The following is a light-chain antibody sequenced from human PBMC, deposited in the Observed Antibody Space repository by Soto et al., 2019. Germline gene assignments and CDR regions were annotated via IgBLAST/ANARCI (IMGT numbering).Light chain of an antibody. CDR3: QHYLIWPLT. V-gene: IGKV3-15*01. J-gene: IGKJ3*01. CDR1: QTVNSN. CDR2: GAS. Sequence: IVMTQSPSTLSVYPGDRATLSCRASQTVNSNLAWSQQKPGQVPRLLIHGASTRATDIPDTFSGRGSSTEFTLTIRSLQSADSTVYFCQHYLIWPLTSGGETKEDI.